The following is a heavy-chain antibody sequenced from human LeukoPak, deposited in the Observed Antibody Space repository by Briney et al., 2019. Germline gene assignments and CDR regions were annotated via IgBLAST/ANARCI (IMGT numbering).Heavy chain of an antibody. CDR3: TAAWSNFDF. Sequence: GGSLRLSCAASGFTFSTYNMNWVRPAPGKGLEWVSSISGSSSYIYYADSVRGRFTISRDNAKTSLYLQMNSLRPEDTAIYYCTAAWSNFDFWGQGILVAVSS. J-gene: IGHJ4*02. CDR1: GFTFSTYN. CDR2: ISGSSSYI. V-gene: IGHV3-21*01. D-gene: IGHD6-25*01.